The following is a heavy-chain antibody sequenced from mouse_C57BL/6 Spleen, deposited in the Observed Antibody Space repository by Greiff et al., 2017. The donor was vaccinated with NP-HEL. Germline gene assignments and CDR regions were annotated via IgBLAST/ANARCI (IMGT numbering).Heavy chain of an antibody. Sequence: QVQLQQPGAELVRPGSSVKLSCKASGYTFTSYWMHWVKQRPIQGLEWIGNIDPSDSETHYNQKFKDKATLTVDKSSSTAYMQLSSLTSEDSAVYYCARENYYGSSHWYFDVRGTGTTVTVSS. V-gene: IGHV1-52*01. CDR1: GYTFTSYW. J-gene: IGHJ1*03. D-gene: IGHD1-1*01. CDR3: ARENYYGSSHWYFDV. CDR2: IDPSDSET.